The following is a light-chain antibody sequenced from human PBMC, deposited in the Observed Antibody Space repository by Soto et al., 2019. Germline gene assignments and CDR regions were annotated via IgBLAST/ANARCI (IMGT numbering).Light chain of an antibody. V-gene: IGKV3-15*01. Sequence: EIVMTQSPATLSVSPGERATLSCRASQSVTSNLAWYKKKPGQAPRLLIYGASTRATGIPARFSGSGSGTDFTLTISSLQSEDFAVYYCQQYDNWWTFGQVTRVEIK. CDR3: QQYDNWWT. CDR2: GAS. J-gene: IGKJ1*01. CDR1: QSVTSN.